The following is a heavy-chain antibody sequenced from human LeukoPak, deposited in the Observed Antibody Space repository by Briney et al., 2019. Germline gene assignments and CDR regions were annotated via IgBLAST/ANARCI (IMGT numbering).Heavy chain of an antibody. J-gene: IGHJ4*02. V-gene: IGHV3-21*01. CDR1: GFTFSNYS. CDR2: ISKGSGYI. CDR3: VRDMGRESIFDY. Sequence: GGSLRLSCVGPGFTFSNYSFNWVRQAPGKGLEWVSSISKGSGYIYQTDSVKGRFTISRDNAKNSLFLEMNSLRVEDTAVYYCVRDMGRESIFDYWGQGTLVTVSS.